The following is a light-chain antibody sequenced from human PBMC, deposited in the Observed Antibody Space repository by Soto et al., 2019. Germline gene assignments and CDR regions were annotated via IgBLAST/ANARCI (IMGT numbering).Light chain of an antibody. CDR2: AVS. Sequence: QSVLTQPRSVSGTHGQSVTISCTGTSSDVGGYASVSWYQHHPGKAPKLVIYAVSKRPSGVPARFSGSKSGYTASLTISGLQAEDEADYYCCSYAGSVVFGGGTKLTVL. CDR3: CSYAGSVV. J-gene: IGLJ2*01. V-gene: IGLV2-11*01. CDR1: SSDVGGYAS.